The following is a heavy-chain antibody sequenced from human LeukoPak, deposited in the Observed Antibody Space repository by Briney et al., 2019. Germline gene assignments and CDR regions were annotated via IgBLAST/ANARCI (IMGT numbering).Heavy chain of an antibody. V-gene: IGHV3-23*01. CDR1: GFTLSSFA. CDR2: ISGSGGST. Sequence: GGSLRLSCAASGFTLSSFAMNWVRQAPGKGLGWVSAISGSGGSTFYADSVKGRFTISRDNSENTLYLQMNSLRAEDTAVYYCVKRTVNYPFDFWGQGTLLTVSS. CDR3: VKRTVNYPFDF. D-gene: IGHD1-7*01. J-gene: IGHJ4*02.